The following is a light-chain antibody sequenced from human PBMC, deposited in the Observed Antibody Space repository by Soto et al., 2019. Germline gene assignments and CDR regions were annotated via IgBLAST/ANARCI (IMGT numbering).Light chain of an antibody. CDR2: GAS. Sequence: ENVLTQSPGTLSLSPGERATLSCRASQCVAGNYLAWYQQKPGQAPRILIYGASSRATGIPDRFSGSGSDTDFTLTISRLETEDFALYYCQQYVTSPITFGQGTRLEIK. J-gene: IGKJ5*01. CDR1: QCVAGNY. V-gene: IGKV3-20*01. CDR3: QQYVTSPIT.